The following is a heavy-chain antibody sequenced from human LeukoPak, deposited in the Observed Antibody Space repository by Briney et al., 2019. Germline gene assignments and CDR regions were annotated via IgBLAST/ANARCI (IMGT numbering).Heavy chain of an antibody. D-gene: IGHD3-10*01. V-gene: IGHV3-9*01. J-gene: IGHJ6*02. CDR2: ISWNSGSI. CDR3: AKDIFGLWFASRLDV. Sequence: GRSLRLSCAASGFTFDDYAMHWVRQAPGKGLEWVSGISWNSGSIGYADSVKGRFTISRDNAKNSLYLQMNSLRAEDTALYYCAKDIFGLWFASRLDVWGQGTTVTVSS. CDR1: GFTFDDYA.